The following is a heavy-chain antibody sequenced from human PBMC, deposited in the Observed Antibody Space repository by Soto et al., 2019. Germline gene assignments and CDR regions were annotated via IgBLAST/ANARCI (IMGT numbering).Heavy chain of an antibody. D-gene: IGHD5-12*01. CDR1: GFTFSSYA. Sequence: GGSLRLSCAASGFTFSSYAMSWVRQAPGKGLEWVSAISGSGGSTYYADSVKGRFTISRDNSKNTLYLQMNSLRAEDTSVYYCANVINCGYAFDCWGQGTLVTVSS. CDR3: ANVINCGYAFDC. CDR2: ISGSGGST. J-gene: IGHJ4*03. V-gene: IGHV3-23*01.